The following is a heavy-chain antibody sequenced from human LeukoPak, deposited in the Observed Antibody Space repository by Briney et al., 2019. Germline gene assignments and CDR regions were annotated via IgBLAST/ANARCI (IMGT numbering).Heavy chain of an antibody. J-gene: IGHJ3*02. CDR2: IYSSGST. CDR1: GGSISSYY. V-gene: IGHV4-59*01. D-gene: IGHD4-17*01. CDR3: ARRSDYGTFDI. Sequence: SETLSLTCTVSGGSISSYYWSWIRQPPGKGLEWIGYIYSSGSTSYNPSLKSRVAMSVDASKNQFSLKLSSVTAADTAVYYCARRSDYGTFDIWGRGTMVTVSS.